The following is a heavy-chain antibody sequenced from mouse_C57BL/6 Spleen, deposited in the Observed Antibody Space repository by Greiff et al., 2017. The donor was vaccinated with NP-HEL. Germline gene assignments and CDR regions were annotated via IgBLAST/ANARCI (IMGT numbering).Heavy chain of an antibody. J-gene: IGHJ4*01. CDR1: GYTFTDYE. D-gene: IGHD2-3*01. CDR2: IDPETGGT. Sequence: VQLQQSGAELVRPGASVTLSCKASGYTFTDYEMHWVKQTPVHGLEWIGAIDPETGGTAYNQKFKGKAILTADKSSSTAYMELRSLTSEDSAVYYCTRGYDGYYAMDYWGQGTSVTVSS. V-gene: IGHV1-15*01. CDR3: TRGYDGYYAMDY.